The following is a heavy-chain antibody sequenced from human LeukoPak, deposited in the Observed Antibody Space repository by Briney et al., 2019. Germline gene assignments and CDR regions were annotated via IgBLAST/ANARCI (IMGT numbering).Heavy chain of an antibody. CDR1: GYTFTRHA. D-gene: IGHD5-12*01. CDR3: ARDILPSYSGYDRTLPDY. J-gene: IGHJ4*02. Sequence: AASVKVSCKASGYTFTRHAMNWVRQAPGQGLEWMGIINPSGGSTSYAQKFQGRVAMTRDTSTSTVYMELSSLRSEDTAVYYCARDILPSYSGYDRTLPDYWGQGTLVTVSS. CDR2: INPSGGST. V-gene: IGHV1-46*01.